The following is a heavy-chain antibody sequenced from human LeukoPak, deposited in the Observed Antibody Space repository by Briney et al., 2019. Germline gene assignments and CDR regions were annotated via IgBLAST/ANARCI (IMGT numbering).Heavy chain of an antibody. D-gene: IGHD3-22*01. CDR3: ARGLLFRYYGDY. CDR1: GGSISSSSYY. Sequence: SETLSLTCTVSGGSISSSSYYWGWIRQPPGKGLEWIGSIYYSGSTYYNPSLKSRVTISVDTSKNQFSLKLSSVTAADTAVYYCARGLLFRYYGDYWGQGTLVTVSS. J-gene: IGHJ4*02. CDR2: IYYSGST. V-gene: IGHV4-39*01.